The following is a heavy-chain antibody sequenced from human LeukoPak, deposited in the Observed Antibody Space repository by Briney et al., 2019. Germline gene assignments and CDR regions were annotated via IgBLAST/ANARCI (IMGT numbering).Heavy chain of an antibody. CDR3: ARDLRQQLAIGAFDI. D-gene: IGHD6-13*01. CDR2: IYSGGST. CDR1: GFTVSSNY. J-gene: IGHJ3*02. Sequence: PGGSLRLSCAASGFTVSSNYMSWVRQAPGKGLEWVSVIYSGGSTYYADSVKGRFTISRDNSKNTLYLQMNSLRAEDTAVYYCARDLRQQLAIGAFDIWGQGTMVTVSS. V-gene: IGHV3-66*02.